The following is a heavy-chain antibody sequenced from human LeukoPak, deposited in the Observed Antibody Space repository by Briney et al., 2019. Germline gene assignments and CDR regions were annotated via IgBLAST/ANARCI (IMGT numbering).Heavy chain of an antibody. Sequence: SETLSLTCNVSGDTIISTTYYWGWIRQPPGKGLEWIGSIYYSGSTYYNPSLKSRVTISVDTSKNQFSLKLSSVTAADTAVYYCARTRYYYNSRSYGAPYYFDYWGQGTLVTVSS. D-gene: IGHD3-10*01. CDR2: IYYSGST. CDR3: ARTRYYYNSRSYGAPYYFDY. J-gene: IGHJ4*02. V-gene: IGHV4-39*01. CDR1: GDTIISTTYY.